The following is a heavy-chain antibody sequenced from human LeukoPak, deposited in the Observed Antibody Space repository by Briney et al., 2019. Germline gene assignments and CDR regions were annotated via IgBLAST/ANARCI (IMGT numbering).Heavy chain of an antibody. Sequence: ASVKVSCKTSGYTFTGYYMHWVRQAPGQGLEWMGRINPNSGGTNYAQKFQGRVTMTRDTSISTAYMELSRLRSDDTAVYHCSTVTTRVGYWGQGTLVTVSS. D-gene: IGHD4-11*01. CDR2: INPNSGGT. CDR1: GYTFTGYY. J-gene: IGHJ4*02. CDR3: STVTTRVGY. V-gene: IGHV1-2*06.